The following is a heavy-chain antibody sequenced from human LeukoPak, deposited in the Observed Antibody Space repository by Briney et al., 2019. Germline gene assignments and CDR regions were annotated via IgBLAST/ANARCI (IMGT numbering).Heavy chain of an antibody. CDR2: INHKGST. V-gene: IGHV4-34*01. Sequence: SETLSLTCAVYGGSFSGYYWSWIRQPPGKGLEWIGEINHKGSTNYNPSLKSRVTISVDTSKNQFSLKLSSVTAADTAVYYCARAARVDYYGSGVFDPWGQGTLVTVSS. J-gene: IGHJ5*02. CDR1: GGSFSGYY. CDR3: ARAARVDYYGSGVFDP. D-gene: IGHD3-10*01.